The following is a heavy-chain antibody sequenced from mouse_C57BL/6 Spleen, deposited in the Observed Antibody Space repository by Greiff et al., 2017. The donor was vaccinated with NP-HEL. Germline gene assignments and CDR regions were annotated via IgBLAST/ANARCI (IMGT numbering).Heavy chain of an antibody. CDR3: AREGAAQALDY. CDR2: ISDGGSYT. V-gene: IGHV5-4*01. J-gene: IGHJ2*01. Sequence: EVQVVESGGGLVKPGGSLKLSCAASGFTFSSYAMSWVRQTPEKRLEWVATISDGGSYTYYPDNVKGRFTISRDNAKNNLYLQMSHLKSEDTAMYYCAREGAAQALDYWGQGTTLTVSS. CDR1: GFTFSSYA. D-gene: IGHD3-2*02.